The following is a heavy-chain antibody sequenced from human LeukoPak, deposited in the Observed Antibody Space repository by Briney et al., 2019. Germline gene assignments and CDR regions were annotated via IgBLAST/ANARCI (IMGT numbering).Heavy chain of an antibody. Sequence: SETLSLTCAVYSGSFSGFYWTWIRQPPGKGLEWIATISYSGSTTSYNPSLKSRVTISVDTSKNQFSLKLNSVTAADTAVYYCVRRTSGSYSDYWGQGTLVTVSS. D-gene: IGHD1-26*01. V-gene: IGHV4-34*01. CDR1: SGSFSGFY. CDR3: VRRTSGSYSDY. J-gene: IGHJ4*02. CDR2: ISYSGST.